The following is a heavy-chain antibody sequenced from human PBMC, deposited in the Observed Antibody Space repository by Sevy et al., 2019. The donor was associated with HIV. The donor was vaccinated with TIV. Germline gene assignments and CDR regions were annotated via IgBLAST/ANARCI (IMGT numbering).Heavy chain of an antibody. CDR2: ISWNSGSI. Sequence: GGSLRLSCAASGFTFDDYAMHWVRQAPGKGLEWVSGISWNSGSIGYADSVKGRFTISRDNAKNSLYLQMNSLRAEDTALYYCAKGYIARQSDYYYGMDVWGQGTTVTVSS. D-gene: IGHD5-12*01. V-gene: IGHV3-9*01. CDR3: AKGYIARQSDYYYGMDV. J-gene: IGHJ6*02. CDR1: GFTFDDYA.